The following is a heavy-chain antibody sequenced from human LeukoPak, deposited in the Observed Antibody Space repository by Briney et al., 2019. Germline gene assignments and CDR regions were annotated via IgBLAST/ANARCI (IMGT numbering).Heavy chain of an antibody. CDR3: ARGVGVWTGYYVAAFYFDY. CDR1: GYTFSSYG. Sequence: ASVKVSCKASGYTFSSYGISWVRQAPGQGLEWMGWISAYNYNTNYAQKFQGRVTMTTDKSSSSAYMELRSLRSDDTAVYYCARGVGVWTGYYVAAFYFDYWGQGTLITVSS. CDR2: ISAYNYNT. V-gene: IGHV1-18*01. J-gene: IGHJ4*02. D-gene: IGHD3/OR15-3a*01.